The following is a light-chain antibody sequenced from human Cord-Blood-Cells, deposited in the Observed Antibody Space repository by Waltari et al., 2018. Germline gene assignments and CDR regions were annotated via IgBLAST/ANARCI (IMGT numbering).Light chain of an antibody. CDR1: QSVLYSSNNKNY. Sequence: DIVMTQSPDSLDVSLGERATIHCKSSQSVLYSSNNKNYLAWYQQKPGQPPKLLIYWASTRESGVPDRFSGSGSGTDFTLTISSLQAEDVAVYYCQQYYSTPRYTFGQGTKLEIK. CDR3: QQYYSTPRYT. CDR2: WAS. V-gene: IGKV4-1*01. J-gene: IGKJ2*01.